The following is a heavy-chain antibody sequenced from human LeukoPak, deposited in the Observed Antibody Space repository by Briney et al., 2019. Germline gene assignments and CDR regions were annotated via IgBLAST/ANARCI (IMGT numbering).Heavy chain of an antibody. J-gene: IGHJ5*02. CDR1: GASISTYY. CDR3: ATNAAVATSRSWFDP. V-gene: IGHV4-59*08. CDR2: IHYSGSS. D-gene: IGHD6-19*01. Sequence: SETLSPTCAVSGASISTYYWSWIRQPPGKGLEWIGYIHYSGSSNYNPSLKSRVTISQDTSKNHFSLMLSSVTAADTAVYYCATNAAVATSRSWFDPWGQGTLVTVSS.